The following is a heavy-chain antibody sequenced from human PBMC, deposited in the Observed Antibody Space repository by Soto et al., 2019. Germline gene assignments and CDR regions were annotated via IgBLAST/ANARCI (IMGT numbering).Heavy chain of an antibody. Sequence: SETLCLTCTVSGGSISSGGYYWSWIRQHPGKGLEWIGYIYYSGSTYYNPSLKSRVTISVDTSKNQFSLKLSSVTAADTAVYYCARDLITIFAFDIWGQGTMVTVSS. CDR1: GGSISSGGYY. D-gene: IGHD3-3*01. CDR3: ARDLITIFAFDI. CDR2: IYYSGST. J-gene: IGHJ3*02. V-gene: IGHV4-31*03.